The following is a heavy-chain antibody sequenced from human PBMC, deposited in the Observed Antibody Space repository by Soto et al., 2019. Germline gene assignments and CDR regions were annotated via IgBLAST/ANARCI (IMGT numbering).Heavy chain of an antibody. CDR1: WFTFCSYA. J-gene: IGHJ5*01. CDR2: IKQDGSEK. CDR3: AKDQAYCTNRVCLYNWFDS. Sequence: WGAPRLSRAAPWFTFCSYALSWVPPAPGERGGWVANIKQDGSEKYYVDSVKGRFTISRDNPKNTLYLQMNSLRAEDTAVYYCAKDQAYCTNRVCLYNWFDSWGQGALVTVSS. V-gene: IGHV3-7*01. D-gene: IGHD2-8*01.